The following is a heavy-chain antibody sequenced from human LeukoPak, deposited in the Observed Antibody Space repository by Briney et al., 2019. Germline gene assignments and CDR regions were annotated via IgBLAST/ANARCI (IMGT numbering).Heavy chain of an antibody. CDR3: AKDGVVVVATSVYYYYYGMDV. CDR1: GGTFSSYT. Sequence: SVKVSCKASGGTFSSYTISWVRQAPGQGLEWMGRIIPSLNITDYAQNFQGRVTLTADKSTSTAYMELSTLRSEDTAVYYCAKDGVVVVATSVYYYYYGMDVWGQGTTVTVSS. D-gene: IGHD2-2*01. V-gene: IGHV1-69*02. J-gene: IGHJ6*02. CDR2: IIPSLNIT.